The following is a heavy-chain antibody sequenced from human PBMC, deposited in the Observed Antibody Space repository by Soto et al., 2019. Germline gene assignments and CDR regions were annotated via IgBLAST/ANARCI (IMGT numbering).Heavy chain of an antibody. CDR2: ILPIFGTP. V-gene: IGHV1-69*13. J-gene: IGHJ3*02. CDR1: GGTFSNSA. Sequence: SVKVSCKASGGTFSNSAIIWVRQAPGQGLEWMGGILPIFGTPNYAQKFQGRLTISADEFSSAAYMELNILRSEDTAVYYCARTIPYVLHDAFDIWGQGTMVTVSS. CDR3: ARTIPYVLHDAFDI. D-gene: IGHD3-10*01.